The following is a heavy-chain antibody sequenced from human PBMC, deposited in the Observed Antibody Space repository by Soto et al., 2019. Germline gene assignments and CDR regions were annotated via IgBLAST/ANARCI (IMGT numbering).Heavy chain of an antibody. J-gene: IGHJ5*02. V-gene: IGHV4-31*03. CDR2: IYYSGST. Sequence: PSETLSLTCTVSGGSISSGGYYWSWIRQHPGKGLEWIGYIYYSGSTYYNPSLKSRVTISVDTSKNQFSLKLSSVTAADTAVYYCARDRRAGVPAAKTPGPGSWFDPWGQGTLVTVSS. D-gene: IGHD2-2*01. CDR1: GGSISSGGYY. CDR3: ARDRRAGVPAAKTPGPGSWFDP.